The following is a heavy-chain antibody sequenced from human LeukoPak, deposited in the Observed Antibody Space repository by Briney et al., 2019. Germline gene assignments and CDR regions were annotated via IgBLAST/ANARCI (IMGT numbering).Heavy chain of an antibody. Sequence: ASVKVSCKASGYTFTGYYVHWVRQAPGQGLEWMGWINPNSGGTNYAQKFQGRVTMTRDTSISTAYMELSRLRSDDTAVYYCASLDPVLRYFDWLSIWGQGTLVTVSS. J-gene: IGHJ4*02. CDR2: INPNSGGT. D-gene: IGHD3-9*01. CDR1: GYTFTGYY. V-gene: IGHV1-2*02. CDR3: ASLDPVLRYFDWLSI.